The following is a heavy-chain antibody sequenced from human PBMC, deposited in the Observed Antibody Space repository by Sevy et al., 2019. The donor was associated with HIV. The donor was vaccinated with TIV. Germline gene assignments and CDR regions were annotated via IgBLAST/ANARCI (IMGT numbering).Heavy chain of an antibody. J-gene: IGHJ4*02. V-gene: IGHV4-30-2*01. CDR3: DSEVVLQRSFDY. D-gene: IGHD2-15*01. CDR2: VIDSGGT. CDR1: GVSIASGGHT. Sequence: SETLSLTCTVSGVSIASGGHTWTWIRQRPGQARGGIGYVIDSGGTFYNPALRSRVTISVYTSKNKFSLNLSSVTAAATAVSYCDSEVVLQRSFDYWGQGILVTVSS.